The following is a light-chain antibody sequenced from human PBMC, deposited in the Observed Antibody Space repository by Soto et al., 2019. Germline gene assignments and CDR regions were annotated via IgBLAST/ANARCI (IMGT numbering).Light chain of an antibody. CDR2: DAS. V-gene: IGKV1-12*01. Sequence: DIEMTQSPSTLSSSIGDRVTITCRASESIRTWLAWYQHIPGKAPKFLIYDASSLESGVPSRFSGSGSGTVFTLTISSLQPEDFGTYYCQQASNFPLTFGGGTKVDIK. CDR3: QQASNFPLT. CDR1: ESIRTW. J-gene: IGKJ4*01.